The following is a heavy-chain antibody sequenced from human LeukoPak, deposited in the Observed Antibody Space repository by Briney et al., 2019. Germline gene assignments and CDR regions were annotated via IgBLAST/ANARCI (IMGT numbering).Heavy chain of an antibody. CDR2: INSSSSYI. D-gene: IGHD2-2*02. CDR1: GFTFSSYS. Sequence: GGSLRLSCAASGFTFSSYSMNWVRQAPGKGLEWVSSINSSSSYIYYADSVKGRFTISRDNAKNSLYLQMNSLRAEDTAVYYCARAQGVPAAILIDWGQGTLVTVSS. V-gene: IGHV3-21*01. CDR3: ARAQGVPAAILID. J-gene: IGHJ4*02.